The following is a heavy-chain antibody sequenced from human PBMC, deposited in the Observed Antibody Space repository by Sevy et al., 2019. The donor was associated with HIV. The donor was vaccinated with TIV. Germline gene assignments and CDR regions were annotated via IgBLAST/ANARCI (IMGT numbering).Heavy chain of an antibody. J-gene: IGHJ3*01. V-gene: IGHV4-39*01. D-gene: IGHD2-21*02. Sequence: SETLSLTCTVSGGSISSSYYWGWIRQPPGKGLEWIGSIYFSGSTYYNPSLKSRATMSVDTSKSQFSLKLNPVTAADTAMYYCAKHHLPYCGTDCLNDDAFDLWGQGTMVTVSS. CDR3: AKHHLPYCGTDCLNDDAFDL. CDR1: GGSISSSYY. CDR2: IYFSGST.